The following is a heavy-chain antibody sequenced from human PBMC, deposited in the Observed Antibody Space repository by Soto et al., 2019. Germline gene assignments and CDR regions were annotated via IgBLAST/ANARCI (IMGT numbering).Heavy chain of an antibody. CDR1: GFTFSSYG. D-gene: IGHD3-22*01. CDR3: AKEPYDSSGLFDY. CDR2: ISYDGSNK. J-gene: IGHJ4*02. Sequence: HPGGSLRLSCAASGFTFSSYGMHWVRQAPGKGLEWVAVISYDGSNKYYADSVKGRFTISRDNSKNTLYLQMNSLRAEDTAVYYCAKEPYDSSGLFDYWGQGTLVTVSS. V-gene: IGHV3-30*18.